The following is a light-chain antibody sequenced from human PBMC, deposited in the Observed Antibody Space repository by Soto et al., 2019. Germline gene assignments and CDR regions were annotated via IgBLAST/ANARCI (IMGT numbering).Light chain of an antibody. CDR1: QNIDTY. CDR3: QQGYHTPLT. J-gene: IGKJ4*01. CDR2: TAS. V-gene: IGKV1-39*01. Sequence: DLQMTQSPSSLSASVGDRVTITCRASQNIDTYLNWYQQKPGRAPNLLIYTASSLQSGVPSRFSGSGSGTDFTLTISSLQPEDFATYFCQQGYHTPLTFGGGTRVEI.